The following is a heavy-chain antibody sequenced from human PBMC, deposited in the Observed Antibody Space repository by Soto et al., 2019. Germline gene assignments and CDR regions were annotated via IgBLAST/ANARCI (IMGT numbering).Heavy chain of an antibody. CDR1: GGSFSGYY. CDR2: INHSGST. V-gene: IGHV4-34*01. D-gene: IGHD6-19*01. Sequence: QVQLQQWGAGLLKPSETLSLTCAVYGGSFSGYYWSWIRQPPGKGLEWIGEINHSGSTNYNPSLKSRVTISVDTSKIQFSPKLSSVTATDTAVYYCANSIAVALFDYWGEVTLVTVSS. CDR3: ANSIAVALFDY. J-gene: IGHJ4*02.